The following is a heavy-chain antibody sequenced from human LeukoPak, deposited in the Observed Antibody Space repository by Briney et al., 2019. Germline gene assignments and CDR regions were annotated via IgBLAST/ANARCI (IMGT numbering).Heavy chain of an antibody. CDR3: ARVWGLTGRIFDY. D-gene: IGHD1-20*01. J-gene: IGHJ4*02. V-gene: IGHV4-34*01. Sequence: SETLSLTCAVYGGSFSGYYWSWVRQPPGKGLEWIGEINHSGSTNYNPSLKSRVTISVDTSKNQFSLKLSSVTAADTAVYYCARVWGLTGRIFDYWGQGTLVTVSS. CDR2: INHSGST. CDR1: GGSFSGYY.